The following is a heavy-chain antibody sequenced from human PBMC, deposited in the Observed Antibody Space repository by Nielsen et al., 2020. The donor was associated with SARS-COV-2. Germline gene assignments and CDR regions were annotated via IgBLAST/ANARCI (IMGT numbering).Heavy chain of an antibody. CDR2: IYPGDSDT. CDR1: GYSFTSYW. CDR3: ARLPTYGDYVSNWFDP. Sequence: GESLKISCKGSGYSFTSYWIGWVRQMPGKGLEWMGIIYPGDSDTRYSPSFQGQVTISVDKSISTAYLQWSSLKASDTAMYYCARLPTYGDYVSNWFDPWGQGTLVTVSS. J-gene: IGHJ5*02. V-gene: IGHV5-51*01. D-gene: IGHD4-17*01.